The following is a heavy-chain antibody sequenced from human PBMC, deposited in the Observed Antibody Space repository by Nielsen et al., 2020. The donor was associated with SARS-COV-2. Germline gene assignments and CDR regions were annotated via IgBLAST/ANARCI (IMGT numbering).Heavy chain of an antibody. J-gene: IGHJ5*02. CDR3: ARGNTMVRGVINWFDP. V-gene: IGHV4-39*07. CDR2: IYYSGST. D-gene: IGHD3-10*01. Sequence: WIRQPPGKGLEWIGSIYYSGSTYYNPSLKSRVTISVDTSKNQFSLKLSSVTAADTAVYYCARGNTMVRGVINWFDPWGQGTLVTVSS.